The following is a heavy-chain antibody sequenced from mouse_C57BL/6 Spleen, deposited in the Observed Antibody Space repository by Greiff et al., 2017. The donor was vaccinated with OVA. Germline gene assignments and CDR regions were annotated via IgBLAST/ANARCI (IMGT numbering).Heavy chain of an antibody. D-gene: IGHD4-1*01. Sequence: VQLQQSGAELARPGASVKLSCKASGYTFTSYGISWVKQRTGQGLEWIGEIYPRSGNTYYNEKFKGKATLTADKSSSTAYMELRSLTSEDSAVYFCASRKTGTDWYFDVWGTGTTVTVSS. CDR2: IYPRSGNT. CDR1: GYTFTSYG. J-gene: IGHJ1*03. V-gene: IGHV1-81*01. CDR3: ASRKTGTDWYFDV.